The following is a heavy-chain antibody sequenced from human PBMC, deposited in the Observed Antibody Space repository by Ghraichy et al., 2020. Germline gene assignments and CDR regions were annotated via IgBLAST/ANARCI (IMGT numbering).Heavy chain of an antibody. CDR1: GGSISSYY. J-gene: IGHJ2*01. CDR2: IYYSGST. V-gene: IGHV4-59*01. D-gene: IGHD6-19*01. CDR3: ARDGFAVAGTGDWYFDL. Sequence: SETLSLTCTVSGGSISSYYWSWIRQPPGKGLEWIGYIYYSGSTNYNPSLKSRVTISVDTSKNQFSLKLSSVTAADTAVYYCARDGFAVAGTGDWYFDLWGRGTLVTVSS.